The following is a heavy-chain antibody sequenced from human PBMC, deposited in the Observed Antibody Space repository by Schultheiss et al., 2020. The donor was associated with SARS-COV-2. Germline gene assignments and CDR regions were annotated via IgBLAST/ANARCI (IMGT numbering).Heavy chain of an antibody. D-gene: IGHD3-16*02. CDR1: GGSISSGDYY. CDR2: IYYSGST. V-gene: IGHV4-31*11. J-gene: IGHJ4*02. CDR3: ARSGSGSYYPGGAYEYVWGSYRFLDY. Sequence: SETLSLTCAVSGGSISSGDYYWSWIRQPPGKGLEWIGYIYYSGSTYYNPSLKSRVTISVDTSKNQFSLKLSSVTAADTAVYYCARSGSGSYYPGGAYEYVWGSYRFLDYWGQGTLVTVSS.